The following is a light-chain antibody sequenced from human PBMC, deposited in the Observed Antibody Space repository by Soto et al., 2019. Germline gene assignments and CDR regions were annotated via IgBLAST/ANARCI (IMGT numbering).Light chain of an antibody. CDR2: GAS. Sequence: EIVMTQSPATLSVSPGERATLSCRASQSVGSNLAWYQQKPGQVPRPLIYGASTRATGIPARFSGSGSGTEFTLTISSLQSEDFAVYYCQQYNNWPLTFGGGTKVEIK. CDR1: QSVGSN. V-gene: IGKV3-15*01. J-gene: IGKJ4*01. CDR3: QQYNNWPLT.